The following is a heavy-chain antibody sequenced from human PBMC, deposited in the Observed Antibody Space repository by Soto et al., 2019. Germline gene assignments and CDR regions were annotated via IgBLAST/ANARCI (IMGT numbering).Heavy chain of an antibody. Sequence: QLQLVQSGAVVREPGSSVKVSCKASGGTFSSYTVIWVRQAPGQGLEWMGGITPTLNIAKYAETFQGRVTITADESTSTVNMHLSSLRSEDTAVYCCARGYSSGSNPSSFDYWGQGTLVAVSS. V-gene: IGHV1-69*01. CDR1: GGTFSSYT. J-gene: IGHJ4*02. D-gene: IGHD1-26*01. CDR2: ITPTLNIA. CDR3: ARGYSSGSNPSSFDY.